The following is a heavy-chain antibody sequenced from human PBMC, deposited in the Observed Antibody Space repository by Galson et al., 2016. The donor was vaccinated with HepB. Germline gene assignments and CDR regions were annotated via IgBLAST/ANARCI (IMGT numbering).Heavy chain of an antibody. CDR2: ISYDGSNI. D-gene: IGHD4-11*01. Sequence: SLRLSCAASGFTLSTYAIHWVRQAPGKGLEWVAVISYDGSNIYYADSVKGRFTISRDNSKNPLYLQMNSLRAEDTAVYYCARDTRPYSNLRHGMDVWGQGTTVTVSS. CDR3: ARDTRPYSNLRHGMDV. J-gene: IGHJ6*02. CDR1: GFTLSTYA. V-gene: IGHV3-30*19.